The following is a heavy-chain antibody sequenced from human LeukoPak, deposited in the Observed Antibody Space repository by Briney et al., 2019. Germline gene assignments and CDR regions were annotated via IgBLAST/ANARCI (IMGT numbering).Heavy chain of an antibody. J-gene: IGHJ3*02. V-gene: IGHV4-59*01. CDR2: IYYSGST. Sequence: SETLSLTCTVSGGSISSYYWSWIRQPPGKRLEWIGYIYYSGSTNYNPSLKSRVTISVDTSKNQFSLKLSSVTAADTAVYYCARYMITFGGVIVRFDAFDIWGQGTMVTVSS. CDR1: GGSISSYY. D-gene: IGHD3-16*02. CDR3: ARYMITFGGVIVRFDAFDI.